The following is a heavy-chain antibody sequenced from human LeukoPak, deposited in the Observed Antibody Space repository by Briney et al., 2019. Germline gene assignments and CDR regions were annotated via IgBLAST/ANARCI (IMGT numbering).Heavy chain of an antibody. J-gene: IGHJ4*02. CDR1: GYTFTGYY. CDR3: AREDSSGWSNFDY. V-gene: IGHV1-2*02. CDR2: INPNSGGT. D-gene: IGHD6-19*01. Sequence: ASVKVSCKASGYTFTGYYMHWVRQAPGQGLEWMGWINPNSGGTNYAQKFQGRVTMTRDTSVSTAYMELSRLRSDDTAVYYCAREDSSGWSNFDYWGQGTLVTVSS.